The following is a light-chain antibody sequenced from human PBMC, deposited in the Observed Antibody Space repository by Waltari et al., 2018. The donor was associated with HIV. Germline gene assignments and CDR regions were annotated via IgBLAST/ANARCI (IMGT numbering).Light chain of an antibody. V-gene: IGLV1-47*01. CDR2: RSN. CDR1: SSNIGSNY. J-gene: IGLJ2*01. CDR3: AAWDDSLSGHVV. Sequence: QSVLTQPPSASGTPGQRVTISCSGSSSNIGSNYVYWYQQLPGTAPKLLIYRSNQRPSGGPGRFSGSKSGTSASLAISGLRSEDEADYYCAAWDDSLSGHVVFGGGTKLTVL.